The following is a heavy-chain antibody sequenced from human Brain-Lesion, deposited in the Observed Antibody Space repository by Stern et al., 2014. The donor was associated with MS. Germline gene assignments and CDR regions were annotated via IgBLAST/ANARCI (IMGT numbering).Heavy chain of an antibody. CDR1: GYTLTELS. CDR3: ATLSPGAGGNYYRHFDY. D-gene: IGHD1-26*01. J-gene: IGHJ4*02. Sequence: QLEESGAEVKKPGASVKVSCKVSGYTLTELSMHWVRQAPRKGLEWMGGFDPEDGETIYAQKFQGRVTMTEDTSTDTAYMELSSLRSEDTAVYYCATLSPGAGGNYYRHFDYWGQGTLVTVSS. V-gene: IGHV1-24*01. CDR2: FDPEDGET.